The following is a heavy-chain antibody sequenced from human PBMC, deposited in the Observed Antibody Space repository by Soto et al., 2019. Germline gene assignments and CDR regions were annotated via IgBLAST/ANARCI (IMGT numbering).Heavy chain of an antibody. CDR2: IYYSGST. CDR3: ARHATTLGYCSGGSCQNDY. D-gene: IGHD2-15*01. J-gene: IGHJ4*02. Sequence: SETLSLTCTVSGGSISSYYWSWIRQPPGKGLEWIGYIYYSGSTNYNPSLKSRVTISVDTSKNQFSLKLSSVTAADTAVYYCARHATTLGYCSGGSCQNDYWGQGTLVTVSS. V-gene: IGHV4-59*08. CDR1: GGSISSYY.